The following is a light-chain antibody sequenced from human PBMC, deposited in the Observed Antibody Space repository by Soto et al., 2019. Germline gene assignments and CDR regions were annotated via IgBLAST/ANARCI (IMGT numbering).Light chain of an antibody. J-gene: IGLJ1*01. CDR2: EVS. CDR1: SSDIYDFNY. Sequence: QPVLTQPASVSGSPGQSITISCTGTSSDIYDFNYVSWYQQHPGRAPKLIIYEVSNRPSGVSNRFSGSKSGNTASLTISGLQAEDGADYYCASYTDIRNLYVFGTGTKVTVL. CDR3: ASYTDIRNLYV. V-gene: IGLV2-14*01.